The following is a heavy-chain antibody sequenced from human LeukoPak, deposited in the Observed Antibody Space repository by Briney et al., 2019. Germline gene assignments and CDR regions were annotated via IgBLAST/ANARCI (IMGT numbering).Heavy chain of an antibody. CDR3: ARDSDYYAFTY. Sequence: GGSLRLSCAASGFTVSSNYMSWVRQAPGKGLEWVSLIYGGGSTYYAHSVKGRFTISRDNSKNTVYLQMNSPRGEDTAVYYYARDSDYYAFTYWGQGTLVTVSS. J-gene: IGHJ4*02. CDR2: IYGGGST. CDR1: GFTVSSNY. V-gene: IGHV3-53*01. D-gene: IGHD1-26*01.